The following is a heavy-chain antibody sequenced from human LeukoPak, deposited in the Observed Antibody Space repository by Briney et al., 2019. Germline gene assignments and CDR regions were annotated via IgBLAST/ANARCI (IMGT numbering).Heavy chain of an antibody. D-gene: IGHD5-12*01. J-gene: IGHJ5*02. CDR3: AKDSANEYSGYGGNWFDP. V-gene: IGHV3-9*01. Sequence: GRSLRLSCAASGFTFDDYAMHWVRQAPGKGLEWVSGISWNSGSIGYADSVKGRFTISRDNAKNSLYLQMNSLRAEDTALYYCAKDSANEYSGYGGNWFDPWGQGTLVTVSS. CDR1: GFTFDDYA. CDR2: ISWNSGSI.